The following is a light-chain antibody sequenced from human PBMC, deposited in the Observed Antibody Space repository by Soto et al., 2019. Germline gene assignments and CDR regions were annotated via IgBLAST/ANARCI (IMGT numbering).Light chain of an antibody. CDR1: QSVCDTF. J-gene: IGKJ1*01. CDR2: GVS. CDR3: GQFVSSPPRT. V-gene: IGKV3-20*01. Sequence: EFVVTQSPGTLSLSPGERATLSCRASQSVCDTFLSWYQQKPGLAPRLLIYGVSNRATGIPDRFSGSGSGTDFILTISRLEPEDFALYYCGQFVSSPPRTFGQGTKVDI.